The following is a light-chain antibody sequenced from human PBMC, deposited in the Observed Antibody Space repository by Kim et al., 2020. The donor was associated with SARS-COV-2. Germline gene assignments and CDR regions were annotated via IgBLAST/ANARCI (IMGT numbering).Light chain of an antibody. CDR2: GNG. V-gene: IGLV1-40*01. CDR1: SSNIGANWANFD. CDR3: QSFDSPLSSYVV. Sequence: QAVLTQPPSVSGAPGQRVTISCTGSSSNIGANWANFDVHWYQQLPGTAPKLLIYGNGNRPSGVPERFSGFKSGTSASLAITGLQAEDEADYYCQSFDSPLSSYVVFGGGTQLTVL. J-gene: IGLJ2*01.